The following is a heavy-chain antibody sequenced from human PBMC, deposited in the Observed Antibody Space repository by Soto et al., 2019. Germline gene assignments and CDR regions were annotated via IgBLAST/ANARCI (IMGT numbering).Heavy chain of an antibody. CDR1: GYTFTSYG. J-gene: IGHJ6*02. CDR2: ISAYNGNT. CDR3: ARQIAVAGTASHYGMDV. Sequence: QVQLVQSGAEVKKPGASVKVSCKASGYTFTSYGISWVRQAPGQGLEWMGWISAYNGNTHYAQKLQGRVTMTTDTATRRAYLELRSLRSDDTAVYYCARQIAVAGTASHYGMDVWGQGTTVTVSS. D-gene: IGHD6-19*01. V-gene: IGHV1-18*01.